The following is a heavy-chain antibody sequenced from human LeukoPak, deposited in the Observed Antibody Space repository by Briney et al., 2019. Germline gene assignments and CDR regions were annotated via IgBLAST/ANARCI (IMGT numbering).Heavy chain of an antibody. D-gene: IGHD6-13*01. J-gene: IGHJ4*02. CDR3: ARDWGSSSGVVTMFDY. V-gene: IGHV3-23*01. Sequence: PGGSLRLSCAASGFTFSSYGMSWVRQAPGKGLEWVSAISGSGGSTYYADSVKGRFTISRDNSKNTLYLQMNSLRAEDTAVYYCARDWGSSSGVVTMFDYWGQGTLVTVSS. CDR1: GFTFSSYG. CDR2: ISGSGGST.